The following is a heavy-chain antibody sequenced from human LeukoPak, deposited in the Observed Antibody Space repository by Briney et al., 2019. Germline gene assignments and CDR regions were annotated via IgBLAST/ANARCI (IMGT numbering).Heavy chain of an antibody. CDR3: ARDTAMVHYYYYGMDV. CDR2: ISAYNGNT. J-gene: IGHJ6*02. Sequence: GASVKVSCKASGYTFTSYGISWVRQAPGQGLEWMGWISAYNGNTNYAQKLQGRVTMTTDTSTSTAYMELRSLRSDDTAVYYCARDTAMVHYYYYGMDVWGQGTTVTVSS. D-gene: IGHD5-18*01. CDR1: GYTFTSYG. V-gene: IGHV1-18*01.